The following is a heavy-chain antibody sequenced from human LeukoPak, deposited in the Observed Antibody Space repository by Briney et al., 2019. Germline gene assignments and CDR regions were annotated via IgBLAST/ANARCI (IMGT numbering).Heavy chain of an antibody. Sequence: SETLSLTCTVTGGSFRTYYGSWIRQPPGKGLEGIGHFYYRGSTNYNPSLRSRVPISVDTSRNQFSLKLTSVTAADTAVYYCARGQGGNYYLNYFDYWGQGALVTVSS. CDR3: ARGQGGNYYLNYFDY. V-gene: IGHV4-59*01. J-gene: IGHJ4*02. D-gene: IGHD1-26*01. CDR1: GGSFRTYY. CDR2: FYYRGST.